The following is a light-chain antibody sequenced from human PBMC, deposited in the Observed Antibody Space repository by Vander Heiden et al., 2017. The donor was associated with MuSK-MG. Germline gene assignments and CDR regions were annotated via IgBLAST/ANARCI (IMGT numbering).Light chain of an antibody. V-gene: IGKV3-20*01. Sequence: YQQKPGQAPRLLICGASSRATGNADWFSGSWAGTDFTTTISRLEHEDSAVYYCQQYASSQTFGQGTKVEIK. CDR3: QQYASSQT. J-gene: IGKJ1*01. CDR2: GAS.